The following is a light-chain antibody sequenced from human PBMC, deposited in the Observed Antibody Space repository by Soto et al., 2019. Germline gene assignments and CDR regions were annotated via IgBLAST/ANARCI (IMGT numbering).Light chain of an antibody. V-gene: IGKV1-9*01. CDR1: QGISSY. J-gene: IGKJ1*01. CDR2: AAS. Sequence: DIQLTQSPSFLSASVGDRVTITCRASQGISSYLVWYQQRPGKAPKLLIYAASTLQSGVPSRFSGSGSGTEFTLTISSLQPEDFATYYCQQLNTYPITFGLGTKVDIK. CDR3: QQLNTYPIT.